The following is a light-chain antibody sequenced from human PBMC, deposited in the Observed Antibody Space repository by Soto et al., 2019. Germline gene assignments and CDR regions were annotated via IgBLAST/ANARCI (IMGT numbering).Light chain of an antibody. CDR1: QSISSW. CDR3: LQDHDDSWT. CDR2: KAS. V-gene: IGKV1-5*03. Sequence: DIQMPQSPSTLSASVGARVTITCRASQSISSWLAWYQQKPGKAPKLLIYKASSLESGVPSRFSGSGSGTEFTLTVSSLQPEDFATYYCLQDHDDSWTFGQGTKV. J-gene: IGKJ1*01.